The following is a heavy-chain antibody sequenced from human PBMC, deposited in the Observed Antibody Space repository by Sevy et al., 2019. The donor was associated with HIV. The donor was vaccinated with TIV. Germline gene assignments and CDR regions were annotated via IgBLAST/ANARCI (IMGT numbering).Heavy chain of an antibody. V-gene: IGHV3-23*01. CDR2: ISGSGGST. CDR1: GFTFSSYA. Sequence: GGSLRLSCAASGFTFSSYAMSWVRQAPGMGLEWVSDISGSGGSTYYADSVKGRFTISRDNAKNTLYLQMNSLRAEDTAVYYCAGIFGDLFDYWGQGTLVTVSS. D-gene: IGHD3-3*01. CDR3: AGIFGDLFDY. J-gene: IGHJ4*02.